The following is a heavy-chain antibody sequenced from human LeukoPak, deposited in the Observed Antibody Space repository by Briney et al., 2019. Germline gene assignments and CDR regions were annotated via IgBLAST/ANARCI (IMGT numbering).Heavy chain of an antibody. CDR3: ARDGYCSSAGCHDYYMDV. D-gene: IGHD2-2*03. CDR1: GYNFKSFG. V-gene: IGHV1-18*01. Sequence: ASVKVSCKASGYNFKSFGISWVRQAPGQGLEWMGXTNGYNGNTDYAQKVQGRVTMTTDTSTNTAYMGLRSLTSDDTAVYYCARDGYCSSAGCHDYYMDVWGKGTTVTVSS. CDR2: TNGYNGNT. J-gene: IGHJ6*03.